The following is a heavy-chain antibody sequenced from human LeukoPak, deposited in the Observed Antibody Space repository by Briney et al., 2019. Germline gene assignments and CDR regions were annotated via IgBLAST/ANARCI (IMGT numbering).Heavy chain of an antibody. CDR1: GFTFSSYS. Sequence: GGSLKLSCAASGFTFSSYSMNWVRQAPGKGLEWVSSISSSSSYIYYADSVKGRFTISRDNAKNSLHLQMNSLRAEDTAVYYCAKDLMGRDGYNPFDYWGQGTLVTVSS. J-gene: IGHJ4*02. V-gene: IGHV3-21*01. D-gene: IGHD5-24*01. CDR3: AKDLMGRDGYNPFDY. CDR2: ISSSSSYI.